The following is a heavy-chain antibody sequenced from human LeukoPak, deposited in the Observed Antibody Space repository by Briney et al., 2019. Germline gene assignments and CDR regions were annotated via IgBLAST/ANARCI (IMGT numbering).Heavy chain of an antibody. CDR1: GVTFSSYV. CDR3: ARARSSWRAYDY. J-gene: IGHJ4*02. CDR2: ISGSGGGT. D-gene: IGHD6-13*01. V-gene: IGHV3-23*01. Sequence: GGSLRLSCEASGVTFSSYVMSWVRQAPGKGPEWVSGISGSGGGTYYADSVKGRFTISRDNAKNSLYLQMNSLRAEDTAVYYCARARSSWRAYDYWGQGTLVTVSS.